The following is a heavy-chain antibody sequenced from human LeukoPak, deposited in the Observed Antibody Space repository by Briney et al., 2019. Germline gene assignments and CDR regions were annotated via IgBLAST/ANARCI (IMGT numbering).Heavy chain of an antibody. CDR1: GFTFSSYA. J-gene: IGHJ4*02. D-gene: IGHD3-22*01. CDR2: ISYDGSNK. CDR3: ARDSGDSSGYYPGY. Sequence: GGSLRLSCAASGFTFSSYAMHWVRQAPGKGLEWVAVISYDGSNKYYADSVKGRFTISRDNSKNTLYLQMNSLRVEDTAVYYCARDSGDSSGYYPGYWGQGTLVTVSS. V-gene: IGHV3-30-3*01.